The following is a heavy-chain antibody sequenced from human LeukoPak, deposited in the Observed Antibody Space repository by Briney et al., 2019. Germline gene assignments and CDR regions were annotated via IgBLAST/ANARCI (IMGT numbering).Heavy chain of an antibody. Sequence: ASVKVSCKASGYTFTSYDINWVRQATGQGLEWMGWMNPNSGNTGYAQKFQGRVTITRNTSISTAYMELSSLRSEDTAVYYCARGRGKQWLVPRYFDYWGQGTLVTVSS. V-gene: IGHV1-8*03. CDR1: GYTFTSYD. CDR3: ARGRGKQWLVPRYFDY. D-gene: IGHD6-19*01. J-gene: IGHJ4*02. CDR2: MNPNSGNT.